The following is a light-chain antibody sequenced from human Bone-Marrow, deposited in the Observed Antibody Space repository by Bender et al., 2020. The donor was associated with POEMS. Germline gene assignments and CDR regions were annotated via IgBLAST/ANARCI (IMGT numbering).Light chain of an antibody. CDR1: SSKFGSYP. V-gene: IGLV1-44*01. CDR2: NNS. Sequence: QSVLTQPPSASGTPGQRVTISCSGSSSKFGSYPVNWYQQLPGAAPKLVIFNNSQRPSGVPDPFSGSNSGTSASLAISGLLSDDEADFYCETWDDSLNGWVFGGGTKLTVL. CDR3: ETWDDSLNGWV. J-gene: IGLJ3*02.